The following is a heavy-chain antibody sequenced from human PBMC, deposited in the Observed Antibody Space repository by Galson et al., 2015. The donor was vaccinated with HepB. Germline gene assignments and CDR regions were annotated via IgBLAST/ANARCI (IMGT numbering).Heavy chain of an antibody. CDR1: GFTFGGYA. V-gene: IGHV3-49*04. CDR2: IRSKAYGGTT. Sequence: SLRLSCAASGFTFGGYAMSWVRQAPGKGLEWVGFIRSKAYGGTTEYAASVKGRFTISRDDSKSIAYLQMNSLKTEDTAVYYCTRLERSSGYPQPYFDYWGQGTLVTVSS. D-gene: IGHD3-22*01. CDR3: TRLERSSGYPQPYFDY. J-gene: IGHJ4*02.